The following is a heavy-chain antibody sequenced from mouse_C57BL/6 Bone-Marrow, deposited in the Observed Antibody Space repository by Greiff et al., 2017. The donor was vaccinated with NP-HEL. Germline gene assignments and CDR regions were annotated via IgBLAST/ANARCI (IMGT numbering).Heavy chain of an antibody. J-gene: IGHJ2*01. CDR2: INPNNGGT. Sequence: EVQLQQSGPELVKPGASVKLSCKASGYTFTDYYMNWVKQSHGKSLEWIGDINPNNGGTSYIQKFKGKATLTVDKSSSTAYMQLRRLTSEDYAVYYCARLVTTPFDYWGQGTTLTVSS. D-gene: IGHD2-2*01. CDR3: ARLVTTPFDY. V-gene: IGHV1-26*01. CDR1: GYTFTDYY.